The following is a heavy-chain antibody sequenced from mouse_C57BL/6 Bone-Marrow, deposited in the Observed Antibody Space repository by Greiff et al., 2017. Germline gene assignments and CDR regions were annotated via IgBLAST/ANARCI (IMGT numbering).Heavy chain of an antibody. V-gene: IGHV1-76*01. CDR1: GYTFTDYY. Sequence: VKLMESGAELVRPGASVKLSCKASGYTFTDYYINWVKQRPGQGLEWIARIYPGSGNTYYNEKFKGKATLTAEKSSSTAYMQLSSLTSEDSAVYFCASYGYDGRAWFAYWGQGTLVTVSA. J-gene: IGHJ3*01. D-gene: IGHD2-2*01. CDR3: ASYGYDGRAWFAY. CDR2: IYPGSGNT.